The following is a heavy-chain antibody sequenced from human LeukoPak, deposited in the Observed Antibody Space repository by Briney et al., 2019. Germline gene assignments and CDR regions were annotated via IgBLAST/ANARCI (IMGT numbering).Heavy chain of an antibody. V-gene: IGHV3-11*06. CDR3: ARSPRSKESNPHYYYYYGMDV. D-gene: IGHD2/OR15-2a*01. Sequence: PGGSLRLSCAASGFTFSDYYMSWIRRAPGKGLVWVSYLSSSSSYTNYADSVKGRFTISRDNATNSLYLQMNSLRAEDTAVYYCARSPRSKESNPHYYYYYGMDVWGQGTTVTVSS. J-gene: IGHJ6*02. CDR1: GFTFSDYY. CDR2: LSSSSSYT.